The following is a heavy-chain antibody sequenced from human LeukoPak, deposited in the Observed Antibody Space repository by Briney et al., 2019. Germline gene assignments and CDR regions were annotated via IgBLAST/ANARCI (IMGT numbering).Heavy chain of an antibody. J-gene: IGHJ5*02. CDR1: GFTFSSYA. D-gene: IGHD3-10*01. Sequence: GGSLILSCAASGFTFSSYAMSWVRQAPGKGLEGVSAISGSGGSTYYADSVKGRFTISRDNSKNTLYLQMNSLRAEDTAVYYCAKGGVYVLLWLGDTEKHNWFAPWGQGTLVTVSS. V-gene: IGHV3-23*01. CDR2: ISGSGGST. CDR3: AKGGVYVLLWLGDTEKHNWFAP.